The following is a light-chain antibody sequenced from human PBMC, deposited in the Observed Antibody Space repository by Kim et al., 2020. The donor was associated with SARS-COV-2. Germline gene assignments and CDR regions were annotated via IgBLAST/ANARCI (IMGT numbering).Light chain of an antibody. J-gene: IGKJ3*01. CDR1: QGIRNY. V-gene: IGKV1-27*01. CDR2: ATS. Sequence: DIQMTQSPSALSASVGDRVTITCRASQGIRNYLAWYQQKPGKVPRLLIYATSTLQSGVPSRFSGSGFGTDFTLAISSLQPEDVATYYCQEYNSAPRTFGPGTKVDIK. CDR3: QEYNSAPRT.